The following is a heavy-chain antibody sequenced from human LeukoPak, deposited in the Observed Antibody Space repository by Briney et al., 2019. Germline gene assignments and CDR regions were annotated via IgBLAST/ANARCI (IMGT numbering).Heavy chain of an antibody. V-gene: IGHV5-51*01. Sequence: PGESLKISCKGSGYSFTSYWIGWVRQMPGKGLEWMGIIYAGDSDTTYSPSFQGQVTISADKSISTAYLQWSSLKASDTAMYYCARRDGYCSSTSCYADYYYGMDVWGQGTTVTVSS. CDR3: ARRDGYCSSTSCYADYYYGMDV. J-gene: IGHJ6*02. D-gene: IGHD2-2*01. CDR2: IYAGDSDT. CDR1: GYSFTSYW.